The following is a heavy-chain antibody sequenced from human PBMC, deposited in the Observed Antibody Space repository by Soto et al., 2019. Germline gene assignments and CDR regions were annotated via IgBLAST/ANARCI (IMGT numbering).Heavy chain of an antibody. CDR2: IGESGTPT. Sequence: EVQLLESGGGLVQPGGSLRLSCAASGFTFRSYAMKWVRQAPGKGLEWVSLIGESGTPTYYADSVKCRFTISRDNSGNTLFLEMYSLRAEYTAVYYCARYIPGVRYYGMDVWGQGPTVTVSS. CDR1: GFTFRSYA. J-gene: IGHJ6*02. D-gene: IGHD2-2*01. CDR3: ARYIPGVRYYGMDV. V-gene: IGHV3-23*01.